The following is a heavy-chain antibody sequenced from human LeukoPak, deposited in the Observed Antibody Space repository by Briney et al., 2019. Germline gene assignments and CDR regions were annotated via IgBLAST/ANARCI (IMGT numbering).Heavy chain of an antibody. CDR2: ISYDGSNK. J-gene: IGHJ4*02. V-gene: IGHV3-30*04. CDR1: GFTFSSYA. CDR3: AKDLERHIVVVTASAVDY. Sequence: GGSLRLSCAASGFTFSSYAMHWVRQAPGKGLEWVAVISYDGSNKYYADSVKGRFTISRDNSENTLYLQMNSLRAEDTAVYYCAKDLERHIVVVTASAVDYWGQGTLVTVSS. D-gene: IGHD2-21*02.